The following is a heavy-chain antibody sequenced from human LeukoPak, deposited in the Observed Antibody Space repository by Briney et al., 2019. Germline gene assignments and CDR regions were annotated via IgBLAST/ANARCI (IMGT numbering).Heavy chain of an antibody. J-gene: IGHJ4*02. D-gene: IGHD3-22*01. Sequence: ASVKVSCKASGYTFTRYGISWVRQAPGQGLEWMGWISAYNGDTNYAQKLQGRVTMTTDTSTSTVYMELRSLRSDDTAVYYCARDQGSGYLGDYWGQGTLVTVSS. CDR2: ISAYNGDT. CDR1: GYTFTRYG. V-gene: IGHV1-18*01. CDR3: ARDQGSGYLGDY.